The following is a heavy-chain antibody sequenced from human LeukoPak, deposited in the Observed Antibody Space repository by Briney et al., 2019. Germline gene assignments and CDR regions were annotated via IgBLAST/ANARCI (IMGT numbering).Heavy chain of an antibody. V-gene: IGHV4-39*07. CDR3: ARDVGDYDYVWGSYRSLYYFDY. D-gene: IGHD3-16*02. Sequence: SETLSLTCTVSGGSISSSSYYWGWIRQPPGKGLEWIGNMYYSGSTYYNPSLKSRVTISVDTSNNQFSLKLSSVTAADTAVYYCARDVGDYDYVWGSYRSLYYFDYWGQGTLVTVSS. CDR1: GGSISSSSYY. CDR2: MYYSGST. J-gene: IGHJ4*02.